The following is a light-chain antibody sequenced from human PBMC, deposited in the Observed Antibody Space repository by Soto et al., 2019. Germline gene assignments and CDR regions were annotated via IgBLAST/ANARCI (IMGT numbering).Light chain of an antibody. V-gene: IGLV4-69*02. Sequence: QPVLTQSPSASASLGASVKLTCTLDSGHSTYAIAWHQQRPEKGPRYLMKLNNDGSHTKGDGIPDRFSGSSSGAERYLTISSLQSEDEADYYCQTWAPVIHVFGTGTKVTVL. J-gene: IGLJ1*01. CDR1: SGHSTYA. CDR2: LNNDGSH. CDR3: QTWAPVIHV.